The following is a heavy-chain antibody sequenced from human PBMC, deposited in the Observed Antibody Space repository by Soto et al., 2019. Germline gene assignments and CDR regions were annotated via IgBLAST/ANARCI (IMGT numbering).Heavy chain of an antibody. Sequence: ASVKVSCKASGYTFTSYAMHWVRQAPGQRLEWMGWINAGNSNTKYSQKFQGRVTITRDTSASTAYMELSSLRSEDTAVYYCARGLGPAPYYFDSWGQGTLVTVSS. CDR2: INAGNSNT. V-gene: IGHV1-3*01. J-gene: IGHJ4*02. CDR1: GYTFTSYA. CDR3: ARGLGPAPYYFDS.